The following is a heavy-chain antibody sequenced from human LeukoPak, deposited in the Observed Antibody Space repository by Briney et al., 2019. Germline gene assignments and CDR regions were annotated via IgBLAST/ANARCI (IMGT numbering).Heavy chain of an antibody. CDR1: GFSFSSYG. CDR2: IRYDGTNK. Sequence: QAGGSLRLSCAASGFSFSSYGMHWVRQAPGKGLEWVAFIRYDGTNKYYADSVRGRFTISRDNAKNSMFLQMNSLRVEDTAVYFCAREWTFGDYAWDCWGQGTLVTVSS. J-gene: IGHJ4*02. CDR3: AREWTFGDYAWDC. D-gene: IGHD4-17*01. V-gene: IGHV3-30*02.